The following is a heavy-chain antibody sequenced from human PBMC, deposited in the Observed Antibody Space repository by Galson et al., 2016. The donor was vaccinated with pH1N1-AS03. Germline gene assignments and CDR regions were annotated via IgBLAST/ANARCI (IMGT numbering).Heavy chain of an antibody. CDR2: IRYDGINK. D-gene: IGHD6-19*01. CDR1: GFTFSSYG. CDR3: AKCASGDSSGRYYFDY. Sequence: SLRLSCAASGFTFSSYGMHWVRQAPGKGLEWVAFIRYDGINKYYADSVKGRFTISRDNSKNTLYLQMNSLRAEDTAVYYCAKCASGDSSGRYYFDYWGRGTLVTVSS. V-gene: IGHV3-30*02. J-gene: IGHJ4*02.